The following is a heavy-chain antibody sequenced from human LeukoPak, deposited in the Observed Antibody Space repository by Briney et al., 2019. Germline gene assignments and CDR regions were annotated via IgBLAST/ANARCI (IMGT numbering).Heavy chain of an antibody. CDR2: INHSGGT. D-gene: IGHD3-10*01. Sequence: SETLSLTCAVYGGSFSGYYWSWIRQPPGKGLEWIGEINHSGGTNYNPSLKSRVTISVDTSKNQFSLKLSSVTAADTAVYYCARARSAVRGAKIDYWGQGTLVTVSS. V-gene: IGHV4-34*01. CDR1: GGSFSGYY. CDR3: ARARSAVRGAKIDY. J-gene: IGHJ4*02.